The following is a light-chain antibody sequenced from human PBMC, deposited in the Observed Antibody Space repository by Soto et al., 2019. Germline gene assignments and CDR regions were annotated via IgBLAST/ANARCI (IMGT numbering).Light chain of an antibody. CDR3: RQANSFPLT. Sequence: DIQMTQSPSSVSASVGDRVTITCRASQGISSWLVWYQQKPGKAPKLLIYAASSLQSGVPSRFSGSGSGTDFTLTISSLQAEDFATYYCRQANSFPLTFGGGTKVEIK. V-gene: IGKV1-12*01. CDR1: QGISSW. J-gene: IGKJ4*01. CDR2: AAS.